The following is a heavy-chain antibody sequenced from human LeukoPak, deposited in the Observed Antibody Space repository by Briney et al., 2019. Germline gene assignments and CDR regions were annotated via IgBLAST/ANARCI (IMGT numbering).Heavy chain of an antibody. V-gene: IGHV4-59*01. D-gene: IGHD1-26*01. CDR1: GGSINSYY. CDR3: AREIPGIVGATYFDY. Sequence: SSETLSLTCTVSGGSINSYYWSWIGQPPGKGLEWIGYIYYSGSTNYNPSLESRVTISVDTSKNQFSLKLSSVTAADTAVYYCAREIPGIVGATYFDYWGQGTLVTVSS. CDR2: IYYSGST. J-gene: IGHJ4*02.